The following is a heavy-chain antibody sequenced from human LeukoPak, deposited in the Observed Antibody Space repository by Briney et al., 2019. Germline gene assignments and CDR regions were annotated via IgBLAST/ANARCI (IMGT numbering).Heavy chain of an antibody. CDR2: IRSKTYGGTT. J-gene: IGHJ6*02. CDR1: GFTFGDPA. CDR3: TRGPIQLWLYHGMDV. Sequence: GSLRLSCTVSGFTFGDPAMSWVRQAPGKGLEWVGFIRSKTYGGTTEYAASVKGRFIISRDDSTSIAYLQMNSLKTEDTAVYYCTRGPIQLWLYHGMDVWGQGTTVTVSS. V-gene: IGHV3-49*04. D-gene: IGHD5-18*01.